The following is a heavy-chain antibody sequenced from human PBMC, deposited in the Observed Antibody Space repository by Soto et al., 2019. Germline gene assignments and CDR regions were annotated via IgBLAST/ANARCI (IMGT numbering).Heavy chain of an antibody. CDR1: GYTFSSYA. CDR2: ISYDGSNK. Sequence: QGELVESGGGVVQPGRSLRLSCAASGYTFSSYAMHWVRQAPGKGLEWVAVISYDGSNKYYADSVKGRFTISRDNSKNTLYLQMNSLRAEDTAVYYCARGDIIAVAGTYYWGQGTLVTVSS. J-gene: IGHJ4*02. D-gene: IGHD6-19*01. V-gene: IGHV3-30-3*01. CDR3: ARGDIIAVAGTYY.